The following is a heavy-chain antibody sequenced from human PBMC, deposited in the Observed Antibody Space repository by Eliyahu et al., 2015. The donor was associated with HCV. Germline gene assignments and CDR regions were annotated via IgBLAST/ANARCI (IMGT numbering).Heavy chain of an antibody. V-gene: IGHV1-69*01. Sequence: QVQLVQSGAEVKXPGSSXRVSCXVSGGTFRSYALSWVRQAPAQGLEWIGGIIPTVGTPNYAQKFQGRVTITADVSTTTVYMDLRTLTFDDTAVYYCMARDGYNGETDFDIWGQGTVVSVS. CDR3: MARDGYNGETDFDI. CDR1: GGTFRSYA. J-gene: IGHJ3*02. CDR2: IIPTVGTP. D-gene: IGHD5-24*01.